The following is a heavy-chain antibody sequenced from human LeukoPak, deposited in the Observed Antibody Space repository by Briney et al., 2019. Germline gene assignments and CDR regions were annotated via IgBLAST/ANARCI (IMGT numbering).Heavy chain of an antibody. V-gene: IGHV1-2*04. CDR1: GYTFTGYY. D-gene: IGHD2-15*01. CDR2: INPNSGGT. Sequence: GASVKVSCKASGYTFTGYYMHWVRQAPGQGLEWMGWINPNSGGTNYAQKFQGWVTMTRDTSISTAYMELSRLRSDDTAVYYCARETVFCSGGSCQIDRKNSWFDPWGQGTLVTVSP. J-gene: IGHJ5*02. CDR3: ARETVFCSGGSCQIDRKNSWFDP.